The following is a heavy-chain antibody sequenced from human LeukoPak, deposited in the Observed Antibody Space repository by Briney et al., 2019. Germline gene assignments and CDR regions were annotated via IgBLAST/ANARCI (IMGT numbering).Heavy chain of an antibody. CDR2: IYTSGST. V-gene: IGHV4-61*02. CDR1: GGSTSSGSYY. CDR3: AREGYCSGGSCLYYYYYYMDV. D-gene: IGHD2-15*01. J-gene: IGHJ6*03. Sequence: SQTLSLTCTVSGGSTSSGSYYWSWIRQPAGKGLEWIGRIYTSGSTNYNPSLKSRVTISIDTSKNQFSLKLSSVTAADTAVYYCAREGYCSGGSCLYYYYYYMDVWGKGTTVTVSS.